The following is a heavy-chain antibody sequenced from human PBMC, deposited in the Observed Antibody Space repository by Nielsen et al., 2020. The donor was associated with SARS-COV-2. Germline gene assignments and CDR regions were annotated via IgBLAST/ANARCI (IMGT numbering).Heavy chain of an antibody. CDR2: IRSKAYGGTT. J-gene: IGHJ4*02. CDR3: TRVQKTYYYDSSGELTDY. CDR1: GFTFGDYA. D-gene: IGHD3-22*01. V-gene: IGHV3-49*03. Sequence: GGSLRLSCTASGFTFGDYAMSWFRQAPGKGLEWVGFIRSKAYGGTTEYAASVKGRFTISRDDSKSIAYLQMNSLKTEDTAVYYCTRVQKTYYYDSSGELTDYWGQGTLVTVSS.